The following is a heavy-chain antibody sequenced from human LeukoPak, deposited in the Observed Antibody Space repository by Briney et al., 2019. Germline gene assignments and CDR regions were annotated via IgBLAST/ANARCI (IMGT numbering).Heavy chain of an antibody. CDR2: INHSGST. D-gene: IGHD6-13*01. Sequence: SETLSLTCAVYGGSFSGYYWSWIRQPPGKGLEWIGEINHSGSTNYNPSLKSRVTISVDTSKNQFSLKLTSVTAADTAVYYCANANRGGSTWYYLDSWGQGVLVTVSS. V-gene: IGHV4-34*01. J-gene: IGHJ4*02. CDR1: GGSFSGYY. CDR3: ANANRGGSTWYYLDS.